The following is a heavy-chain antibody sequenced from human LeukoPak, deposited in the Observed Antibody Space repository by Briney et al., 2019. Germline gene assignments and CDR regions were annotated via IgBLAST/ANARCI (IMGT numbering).Heavy chain of an antibody. J-gene: IGHJ4*02. CDR2: IRYDGSNK. CDR3: AKGDSVLRFLEWPAYYFDY. CDR1: GFTFSSYG. V-gene: IGHV3-30*02. Sequence: QAGGSLRLSCAASGFTFSSYGMHWVRQAPGKGLEWVAFIRYDGSNKYYADSVKGRFTISRDNSKNTLYLQMNSLRAEDTAVYYCAKGDSVLRFLEWPAYYFDYWGQGTLVTVSS. D-gene: IGHD3-3*01.